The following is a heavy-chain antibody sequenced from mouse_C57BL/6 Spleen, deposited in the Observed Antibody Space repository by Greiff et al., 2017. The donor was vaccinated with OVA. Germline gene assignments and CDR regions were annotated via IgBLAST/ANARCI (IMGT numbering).Heavy chain of an antibody. J-gene: IGHJ3*01. Sequence: QVQLQQSGAELMKPGASVKLSCKATGYTFTGYWIEWVKQRPGHGLEWIGEILPGSGSTNYNEKFKGKATFTADTSSNTAYMQLSSLTTEDSASYYCARRGANWDGGFAYWGQGTLVTVSA. V-gene: IGHV1-9*01. CDR3: ARRGANWDGGFAY. CDR2: ILPGSGST. D-gene: IGHD4-1*01. CDR1: GYTFTGYW.